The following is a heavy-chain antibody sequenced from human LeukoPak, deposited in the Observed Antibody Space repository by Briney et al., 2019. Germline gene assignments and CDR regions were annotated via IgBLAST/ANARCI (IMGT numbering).Heavy chain of an antibody. CDR3: ANSLGTLAGPSDY. Sequence: GGSLRLSCAASGFTFTTYVMNWVRQAPGKGLEWVSGISGSGGSTYYADSVKGRFTISRDNSKNTLYLQMNSLRANDTAVYYCANSLGTLAGPSDYWGQGSMVTVSS. CDR1: GFTFTTYV. CDR2: ISGSGGST. D-gene: IGHD6-19*01. V-gene: IGHV3-23*01. J-gene: IGHJ4*02.